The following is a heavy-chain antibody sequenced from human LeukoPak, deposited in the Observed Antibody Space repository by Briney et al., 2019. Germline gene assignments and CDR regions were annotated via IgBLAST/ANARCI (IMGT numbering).Heavy chain of an antibody. CDR2: ISYSGST. V-gene: IGHV4-31*03. CDR1: GGSISSGGYY. CDR3: ARAPLLGVSFDY. J-gene: IGHJ4*02. Sequence: SETLSLTCTVSGGSISSGGYYWSWIRQHPGKGLEWIGYISYSGSTYYNPSLKSRVTISVDTSKNQFSLKLSSVTAADTAVHYCARAPLLGVSFDYWGQGTLVTVSS.